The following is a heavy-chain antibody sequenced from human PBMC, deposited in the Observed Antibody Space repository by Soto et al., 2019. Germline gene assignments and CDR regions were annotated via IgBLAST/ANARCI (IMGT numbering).Heavy chain of an antibody. CDR3: VRLIGNSLLDS. CDR1: GDSVSSNRAT. Sequence: SPTLSDTCSIFGDSVSSNRATWYWMRQSQSRGLEWLARTYYRSKWYYDYALSVKSRITINPDTSNNQLSLQLNSVTPDDTAVYYGVRLIGNSLLDSWGQGTLVTVSS. J-gene: IGHJ5*01. CDR2: TYYRSKWYY. V-gene: IGHV6-1*01. D-gene: IGHD3-16*01.